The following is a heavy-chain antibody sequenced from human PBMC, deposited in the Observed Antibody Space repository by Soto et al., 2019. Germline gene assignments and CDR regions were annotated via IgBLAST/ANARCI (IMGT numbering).Heavy chain of an antibody. CDR2: IYYSGST. D-gene: IGHD3-3*01. CDR1: GGSISSYY. Sequence: PSETLSLTCTVSGGSISSYYWSWIRQPPGKGLEWIGYIYYSGSTNYNPSLKSRVTISVDTSKNQFSRKLSLVTAADTAVYYCARSTIFGVPSGMDVWGQGTTVTVSS. J-gene: IGHJ6*02. V-gene: IGHV4-59*01. CDR3: ARSTIFGVPSGMDV.